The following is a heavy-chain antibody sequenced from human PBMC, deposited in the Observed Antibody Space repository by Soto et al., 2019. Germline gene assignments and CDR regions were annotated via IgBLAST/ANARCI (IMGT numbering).Heavy chain of an antibody. Sequence: QVQLQESGPGLVKPSQTLSLTCTVSGGSISSGGYYWSWIRQHPGKGLEWIGYIYYSGSTYYNPSLKSRVTISVDTSKNQFSLKMSSVTAADTAVYYCARFQLGGYGSGSYGHFDYWGQGTLVTVSS. V-gene: IGHV4-31*03. CDR3: ARFQLGGYGSGSYGHFDY. D-gene: IGHD3-10*01. CDR1: GGSISSGGYY. CDR2: IYYSGST. J-gene: IGHJ4*02.